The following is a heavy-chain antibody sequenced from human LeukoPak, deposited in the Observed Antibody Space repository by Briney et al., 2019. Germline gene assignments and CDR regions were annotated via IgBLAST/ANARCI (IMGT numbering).Heavy chain of an antibody. CDR2: MDPNSGNT. CDR3: ARGPTYYDFWSGWGPDYYFDY. Sequence: ASVKVSCKASGYTFTSYDINWVRQATGQGLEWMGWMDPNSGNTGYAQKFQGRVTMTRNTSISTAYMELSSLRSEDMAVYYCARGPTYYDFWSGWGPDYYFDYWGQGTLVTVSS. V-gene: IGHV1-8*01. CDR1: GYTFTSYD. J-gene: IGHJ4*02. D-gene: IGHD3-3*01.